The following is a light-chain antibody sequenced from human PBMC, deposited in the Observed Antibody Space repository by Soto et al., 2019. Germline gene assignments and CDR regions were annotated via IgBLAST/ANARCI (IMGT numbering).Light chain of an antibody. J-gene: IGLJ2*01. CDR2: EGS. Sequence: QSALTQPASVSGSPGQSITISCTGTSSDLGSYNLVSWYQHHPGKAPKFMIYEGSKRPSGVSNRFSGSKSGNTASLTISGLQAEDEADYYCCSYAQNTTFVVFGGGTKLTVL. CDR1: SSDLGSYNL. CDR3: CSYAQNTTFVV. V-gene: IGLV2-23*03.